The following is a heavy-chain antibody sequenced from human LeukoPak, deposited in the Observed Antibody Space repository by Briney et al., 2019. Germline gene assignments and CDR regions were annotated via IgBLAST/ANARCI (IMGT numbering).Heavy chain of an antibody. CDR3: AKGAHGYCSGGSCWAFYGMDV. CDR1: GFTFSSYA. J-gene: IGHJ6*02. Sequence: GGSLRLSCAASGFTFSSYAMSWVRQAPGKGLEWVSAFSGSGGSTYYADSVKGRFTISRDNSKNTLYLQMNSLRAEDTAVYYCAKGAHGYCSGGSCWAFYGMDVWGQGTTVTVSS. CDR2: FSGSGGST. D-gene: IGHD2-15*01. V-gene: IGHV3-23*01.